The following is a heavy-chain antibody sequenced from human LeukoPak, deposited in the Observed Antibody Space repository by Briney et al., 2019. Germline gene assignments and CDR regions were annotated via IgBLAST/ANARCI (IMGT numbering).Heavy chain of an antibody. D-gene: IGHD3-3*01. CDR1: GFTFSSYA. Sequence: PGGSLRLSCAASGFTFSSYAMSWVRQAPGKGLEWVSAISGSGGSTYYADSVKGRFTISRDNSKNTLYLQMNSLRAEDTAVYYCAKEYYDFWSGYHHNSGQLDYWGQGTLVTVSS. CDR2: ISGSGGST. CDR3: AKEYYDFWSGYHHNSGQLDY. V-gene: IGHV3-23*01. J-gene: IGHJ4*02.